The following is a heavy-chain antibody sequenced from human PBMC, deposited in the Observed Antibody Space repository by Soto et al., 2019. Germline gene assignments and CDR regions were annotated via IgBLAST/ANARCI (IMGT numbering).Heavy chain of an antibody. V-gene: IGHV3-33*01. Sequence: QVQLVESGGGVVQPGRSLRLSCAASGFSFSSYAMHWVRQAPGKGLEWVAVIWYDGVNKYYADSVKGRFTISRDNSNNSLYVQMNSLKAEDTAVYYCVRVPYLPAAGRLSSLHYWGPGTLVTVSS. CDR1: GFSFSSYA. J-gene: IGHJ4*02. CDR2: IWYDGVNK. D-gene: IGHD2-2*01. CDR3: VRVPYLPAAGRLSSLHY.